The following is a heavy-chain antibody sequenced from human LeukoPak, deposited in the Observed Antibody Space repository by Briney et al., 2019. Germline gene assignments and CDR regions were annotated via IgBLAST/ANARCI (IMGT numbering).Heavy chain of an antibody. CDR1: GGSISSYY. D-gene: IGHD3-22*01. CDR2: IYTSGST. CDR3: ARDYYDSSGYPN. Sequence: SETPSLTCTVSGGSISSYYWSWIRQPAGKGLEWIGRIYTSGSTNYNPSLKSRVTMSVEMSKNQFSLNLSSVTAADTAVYYCARDYYDSSGYPNWGQGTLVTVSS. J-gene: IGHJ4*02. V-gene: IGHV4-4*07.